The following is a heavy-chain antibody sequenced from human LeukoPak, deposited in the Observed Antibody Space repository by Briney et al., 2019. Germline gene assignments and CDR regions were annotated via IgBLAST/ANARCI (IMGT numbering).Heavy chain of an antibody. V-gene: IGHV1-69*04. CDR2: IIPILGIA. Sequence: SVKVSCKASGGTFSSYAISWVRQAPGQGLEWMGRIIPILGIANYAQKFQGRVTITADKSTSTAYMELSSLRSEDTAVYYCARFTRWLQSNYFDYWGQGTLVTVSS. J-gene: IGHJ4*02. CDR1: GGTFSSYA. D-gene: IGHD5-24*01. CDR3: ARFTRWLQSNYFDY.